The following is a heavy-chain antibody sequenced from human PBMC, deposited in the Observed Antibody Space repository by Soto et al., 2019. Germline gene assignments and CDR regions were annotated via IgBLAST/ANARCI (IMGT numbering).Heavy chain of an antibody. CDR3: ARGGSPSPGMDV. D-gene: IGHD2-15*01. Sequence: QVQLQESGPGLVKPSQTLSLTCTVSGGSISSGGYYWSWIRQHPGKGLEWIGYIYYSGSTYYNPSLKSRVTRSGDTSKNHCSLKLSSVTAADTAVYCCARGGSPSPGMDVWGQGTTVTVSS. J-gene: IGHJ6*02. CDR2: IYYSGST. V-gene: IGHV4-31*03. CDR1: GGSISSGGYY.